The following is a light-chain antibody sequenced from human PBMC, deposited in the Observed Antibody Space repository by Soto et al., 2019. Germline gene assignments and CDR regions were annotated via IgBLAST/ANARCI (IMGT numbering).Light chain of an antibody. Sequence: EIVLTQSPGTLSLSPGERATLSCRASQSVSTTVAWYHQKPGQAPRLLIYGASSRATGIPDRFSGSGSGTNFTLAISSLQSEDFAVYFCQQYAYWPETFGQGTKVDIK. CDR3: QQYAYWPET. J-gene: IGKJ1*01. CDR2: GAS. CDR1: QSVSTT. V-gene: IGKV3D-15*01.